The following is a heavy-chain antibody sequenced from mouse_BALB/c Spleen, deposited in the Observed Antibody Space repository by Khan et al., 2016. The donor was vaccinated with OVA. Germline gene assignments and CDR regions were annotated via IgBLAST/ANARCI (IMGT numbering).Heavy chain of an antibody. CDR2: ISSDGNYT. V-gene: IGHV5-6*01. CDR1: GFTFSNYG. Sequence: EVELVESGGDLVKPGGSLKLSCAASGFTFSNYGMSWVRQTPDKRLEWVATISSDGNYTYYPDSVKGRFTISRNNAKNTLYLQMSSLKSEDTSMYYCTRHFTWSLAYWGQGTLVTVSA. CDR3: TRHFTWSLAY. D-gene: IGHD1-1*01. J-gene: IGHJ3*01.